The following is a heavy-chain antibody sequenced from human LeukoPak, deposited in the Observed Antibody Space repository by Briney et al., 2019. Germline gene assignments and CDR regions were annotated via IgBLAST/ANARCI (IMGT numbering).Heavy chain of an antibody. CDR2: IYGGGKT. Sequence: GSLRLSCVVSGLPVNFNYMAWVRQAPGKGLECVSFIYGGGKTYYTDSVTGRFTISRDNAKNTLYLQMNSLRAEDTAVYYCARKLGGGDPYYYYGMDVWGQGTTVTVSS. D-gene: IGHD2-21*02. CDR3: ARKLGGGDPYYYYGMDV. J-gene: IGHJ6*02. CDR1: GLPVNFNY. V-gene: IGHV3-66*01.